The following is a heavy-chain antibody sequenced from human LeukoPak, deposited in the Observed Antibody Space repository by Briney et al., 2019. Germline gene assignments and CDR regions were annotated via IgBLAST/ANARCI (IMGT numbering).Heavy chain of an antibody. D-gene: IGHD1-26*01. CDR2: INAGNGNT. CDR3: ARDSGSS. CDR1: AYTFTNYA. J-gene: IGHJ6*02. V-gene: IGHV1-3*01. Sequence: ASVKVSCKASAYTFTNYAIHWVRQAPGQRLEWMGWINAGNGNTKYSQKIQGRVSITRDTSASTAYMELSSLRSEDTAVYYCARDSGSSWGQGTTVTVSS.